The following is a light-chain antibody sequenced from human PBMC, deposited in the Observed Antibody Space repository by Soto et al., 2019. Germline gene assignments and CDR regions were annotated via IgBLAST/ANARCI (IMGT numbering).Light chain of an antibody. J-gene: IGKJ1*01. CDR3: QQTYSTPPT. Sequence: IQVTQSPSSLSASVGDRVTITCRASQGISSYLNWYQQKPGKAPKLLIYAASSLQSGVPSRFSGSGSGTDFTLTISSLQPEDFATYYCQQTYSTPPTFGQGTKVDIK. V-gene: IGKV1-39*01. CDR1: QGISSY. CDR2: AAS.